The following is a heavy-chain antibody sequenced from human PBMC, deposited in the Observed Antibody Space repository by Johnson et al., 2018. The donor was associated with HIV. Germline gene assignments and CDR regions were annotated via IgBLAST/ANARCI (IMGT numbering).Heavy chain of an antibody. J-gene: IGHJ3*02. CDR3: AKAGAFDI. V-gene: IGHV3-30*18. Sequence: QVQLVESGGGVVQPGKSLRLSCAASGFTFSSYGLHWVRQAPGKGLAWVAVISYDGSNKYYADSVKGRFTISRDNSKNTMYLQMNSMRAEDTAVYYGAKAGAFDIWGQGTMVTVSS. CDR1: GFTFSSYG. CDR2: ISYDGSNK.